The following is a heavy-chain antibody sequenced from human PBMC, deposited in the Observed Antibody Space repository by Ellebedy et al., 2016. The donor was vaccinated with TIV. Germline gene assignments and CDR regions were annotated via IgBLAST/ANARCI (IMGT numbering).Heavy chain of an antibody. Sequence: ASVKVSCKASGYTFSSYAMHWVRQAPGQRLEWMGWINAGNGHTKYSQNFQGRVTITWDTSAGTAYLELSRLRSEDTAVYYCARGGVGRYCTDGVCQQALDYWGQGTLVTVSS. CDR2: INAGNGHT. V-gene: IGHV1-3*01. D-gene: IGHD2-8*01. J-gene: IGHJ4*02. CDR3: ARGGVGRYCTDGVCQQALDY. CDR1: GYTFSSYA.